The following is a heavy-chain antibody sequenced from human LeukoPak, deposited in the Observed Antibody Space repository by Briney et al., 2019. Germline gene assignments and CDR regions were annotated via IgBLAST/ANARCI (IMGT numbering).Heavy chain of an antibody. J-gene: IGHJ4*02. CDR1: GFTFSSYS. CDR2: ISSSSSYI. CDR3: ARWNGYSQVIDY. Sequence: PGGSLRLSCAASGFTFSSYSMNWVRQAPGKGLEWVSSISSSSSYIYYADSVKGRFTISRDNAKNSLYLQMNSLRAEDTAVYYCARWNGYSQVIDYWGQGALVTVSS. D-gene: IGHD5-18*01. V-gene: IGHV3-21*01.